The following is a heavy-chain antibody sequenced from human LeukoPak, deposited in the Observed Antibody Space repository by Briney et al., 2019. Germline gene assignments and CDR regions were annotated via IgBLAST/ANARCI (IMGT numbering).Heavy chain of an antibody. Sequence: SETLSLTCTVSGGSISSYYWSWIRQPPGKGLEWIGYIYYSGSTNYNPSLKSRVTISVDTSKNQFSLKLSSVTAADTAVYYCARVGPSYYDSSGYLYFQHWGQGTLVTVSS. CDR2: IYYSGST. CDR3: ARVGPSYYDSSGYLYFQH. V-gene: IGHV4-59*01. CDR1: GGSISSYY. D-gene: IGHD3-22*01. J-gene: IGHJ1*01.